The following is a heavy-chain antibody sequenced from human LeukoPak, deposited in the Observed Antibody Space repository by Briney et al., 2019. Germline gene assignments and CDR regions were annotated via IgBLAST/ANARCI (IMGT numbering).Heavy chain of an antibody. CDR2: IYYSGST. D-gene: IGHD3-22*01. J-gene: IGHJ4*02. CDR1: GGSISSSSYY. CDR3: ARLILGSGYTY. Sequence: SEALSLTCTVSGGSISSSSYYWGWIRQPPGKGLEWIGSIYYSGSTYYNPSLKSRVTISVDTSKNQFSLKLSSVTAADTAVYYCARLILGSGYTYWGQGTLVTVSS. V-gene: IGHV4-39*01.